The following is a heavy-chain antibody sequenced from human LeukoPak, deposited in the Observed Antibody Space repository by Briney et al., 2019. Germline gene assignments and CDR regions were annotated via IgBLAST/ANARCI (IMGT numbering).Heavy chain of an antibody. J-gene: IGHJ6*02. V-gene: IGHV3-23*01. CDR2: ISGSGGST. Sequence: GGSLRLSCAASGFTFSSYAMSWVRQAPGKGLEWVSAISGSGGSTYYADSVKGRFTISRDNSKNTLYLQMNSLRAEDTAVYYCARDSGRTYYYYGMDVWGQGTTATVSS. CDR3: ARDSGRTYYYYGMDV. D-gene: IGHD5-12*01. CDR1: GFTFSSYA.